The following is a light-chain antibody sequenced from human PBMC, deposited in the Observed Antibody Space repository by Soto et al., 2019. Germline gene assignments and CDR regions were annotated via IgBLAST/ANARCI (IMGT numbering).Light chain of an antibody. CDR3: QHYHHWSMYT. CDR1: QSVITN. V-gene: IGKV3-15*01. CDR2: GAS. Sequence: ELVMTQSPATLSASPGERATLSCRASQSVITNVAWYQQKPGQAPRLLIYGASTRATGIPARFSGSGSGTEFTLTISSLQSEDFAVYYCQHYHHWSMYTFGQGTKVEIK. J-gene: IGKJ2*01.